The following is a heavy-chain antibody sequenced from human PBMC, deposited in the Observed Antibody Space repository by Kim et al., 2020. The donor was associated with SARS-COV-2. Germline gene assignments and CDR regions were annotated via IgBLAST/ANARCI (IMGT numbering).Heavy chain of an antibody. J-gene: IGHJ5*02. CDR1: GGSISSSSYY. CDR3: APSPKRFGELYWFDP. Sequence: SETLSLTCTVSGGSISSSSYYWGWIRQPPGKGLEWIGSIYYSGSTYYNPSLKSRVTISVDTSKNQFSLKLSSVTAADTAVYYCAPSPKRFGELYWFDPWGQGTLVTVSS. D-gene: IGHD3-10*01. CDR2: IYYSGST. V-gene: IGHV4-39*01.